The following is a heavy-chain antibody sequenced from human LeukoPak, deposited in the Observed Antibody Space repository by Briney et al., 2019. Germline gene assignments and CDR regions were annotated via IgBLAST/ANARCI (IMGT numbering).Heavy chain of an antibody. V-gene: IGHV5-51*01. Sequence: GESLKISCKGSGYSFTSYWIGWVRQMPGKGLEWMGIIYPGDSDTRYSPSFQGQVTISADKSISTAYLQWSSLKASDTAMYYCARVSNYYDSSGYYPYFDYWGQGTLVTVSS. CDR3: ARVSNYYDSSGYYPYFDY. J-gene: IGHJ4*02. CDR1: GYSFTSYW. CDR2: IYPGDSDT. D-gene: IGHD3-22*01.